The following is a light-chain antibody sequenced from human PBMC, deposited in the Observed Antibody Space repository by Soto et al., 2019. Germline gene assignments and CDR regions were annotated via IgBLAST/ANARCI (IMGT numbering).Light chain of an antibody. V-gene: IGKV3-20*01. CDR2: DAS. J-gene: IGKJ4*01. CDR3: QQYGGSPPLT. CDR1: QSVSTRH. Sequence: EIVLTQSPGTLSLSPGERATLSCRASQSVSTRHLAWYQQKPGQAPRLLIYDASSRTTGIPDRFSGSGSGTDFTLTISRLEPEDFAVYYCQQYGGSPPLTFGGGTKVEVK.